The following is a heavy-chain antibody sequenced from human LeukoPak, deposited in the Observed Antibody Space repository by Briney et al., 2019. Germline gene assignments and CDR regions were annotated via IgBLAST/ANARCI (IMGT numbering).Heavy chain of an antibody. Sequence: PGRSLRLSCAASGFTFSDYAMYWVRQAPGKGLEWVASMSYERSNEYYADSVKGRFTISRDNSKNTLYLQMNSLRTEDTAVYYCARGAPPDYWGQGTLVTVSS. V-gene: IGHV3-30-3*01. CDR1: GFTFSDYA. CDR3: ARGAPPDY. J-gene: IGHJ4*02. CDR2: MSYERSNE.